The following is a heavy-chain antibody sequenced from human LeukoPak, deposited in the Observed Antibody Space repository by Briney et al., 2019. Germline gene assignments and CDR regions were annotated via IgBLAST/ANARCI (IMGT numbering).Heavy chain of an antibody. CDR2: LNPTYDIP. V-gene: IGHV1-46*01. CDR1: GYTFSNYC. Sequence: GSVKVSCKASGYTFSNYCMHWVRQAPGQGLEWMGILNPTYDIPIYAQKFEGRVTMTRDMSTSTVYMELSSLTSDDTAVYFCAKDPRNILTGDYDDFDIWGQGTMVIVSS. D-gene: IGHD3-9*01. J-gene: IGHJ3*02. CDR3: AKDPRNILTGDYDDFDI.